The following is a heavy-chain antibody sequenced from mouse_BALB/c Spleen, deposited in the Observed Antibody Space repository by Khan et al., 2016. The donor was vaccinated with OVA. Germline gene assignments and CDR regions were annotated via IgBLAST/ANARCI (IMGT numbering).Heavy chain of an antibody. Sequence: VQLQQSGPEVVKPGASVKMSCKASGYTFTSYVMHWVKQKPGQGLEWIGYIYPFNDATKFTEKFNGKATLTSDKSSSTAYMELSSLTSEDSAVYYCDPVGSYYVSFVYWGQGTLVTVSA. CDR3: DPVGSYYVSFVY. V-gene: IGHV1S136*01. CDR1: GYTFTSYV. J-gene: IGHJ3*01. D-gene: IGHD1-1*01. CDR2: IYPFNDAT.